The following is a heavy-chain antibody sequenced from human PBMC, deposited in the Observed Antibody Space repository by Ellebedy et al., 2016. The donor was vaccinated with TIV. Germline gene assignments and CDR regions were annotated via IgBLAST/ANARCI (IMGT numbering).Heavy chain of an antibody. CDR1: GYTFTSYG. CDR3: ARMRDSFDFWSGYYLDY. J-gene: IGHJ4*02. D-gene: IGHD3-3*01. Sequence: ASVKVSCXASGYTFTSYGISWVRQAPGQGLEWMGWISAYNGNTNYAQKLQGRVTMTTDTSTSTAYMELRSLRSDDTAVYYCARMRDSFDFWSGYYLDYWGQGTLVTVSS. CDR2: ISAYNGNT. V-gene: IGHV1-18*01.